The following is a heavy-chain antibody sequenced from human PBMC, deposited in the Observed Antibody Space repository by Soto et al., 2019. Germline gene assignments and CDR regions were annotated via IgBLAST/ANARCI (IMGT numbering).Heavy chain of an antibody. CDR2: INPSGGST. CDR1: GYTFTNYY. J-gene: IGHJ4*02. D-gene: IGHD3-10*01. V-gene: IGHV1-46*01. CDR3: ARGYGSGSYYDY. Sequence: ASVKVSCKASGYTFTNYYMHWVRQAPGQGLEWMGTINPSGGSTNYAQKFQGRVTITRDTSASTAYMELSSLRSEDTAVYYCARGYGSGSYYDYWGQGTLVNVSS.